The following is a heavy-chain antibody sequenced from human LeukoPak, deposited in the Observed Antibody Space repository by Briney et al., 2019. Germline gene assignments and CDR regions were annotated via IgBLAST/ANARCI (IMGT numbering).Heavy chain of an antibody. CDR1: GGTFTSYA. CDR3: ARDLGILTGYSPTDFDY. CDR2: IIPKAATP. Sequence: SVKVSCKASGGTFTSYAISWVRQAPGEGLEWMGGIIPKAATPNYSQKFQGRVTISADKSTSTAYMELSRLTSEDTAVYYCARDLGILTGYSPTDFDYWSQGTLVTVSS. V-gene: IGHV1-69*06. D-gene: IGHD3-9*01. J-gene: IGHJ4*02.